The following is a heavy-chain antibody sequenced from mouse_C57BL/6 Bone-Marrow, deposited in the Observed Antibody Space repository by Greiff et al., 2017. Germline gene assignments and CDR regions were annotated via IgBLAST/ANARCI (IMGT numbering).Heavy chain of an antibody. V-gene: IGHV1-59*01. CDR3: ARETVVAPYYAMDY. J-gene: IGHJ4*01. D-gene: IGHD1-1*01. CDR2: IDPSDSYT. Sequence: QVQLQQPGAELVRPGTSVKLSCKASGYTFTSYWMHWVKQRPGQGLEWIGVIDPSDSYTNYTQKFKGKATLTVDTSSSTAYMQLSSLTSEDSAVYYCARETVVAPYYAMDYWGQGTSVTVSS. CDR1: GYTFTSYW.